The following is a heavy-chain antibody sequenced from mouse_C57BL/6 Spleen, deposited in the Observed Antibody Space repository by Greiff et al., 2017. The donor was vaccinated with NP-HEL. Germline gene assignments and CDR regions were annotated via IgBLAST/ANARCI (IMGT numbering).Heavy chain of an antibody. J-gene: IGHJ3*01. CDR1: GYSFTGYY. CDR2: INPSTGGT. D-gene: IGHD2-4*01. CDR3: ARIGDYDEGFAY. Sequence: VHVKQSGPELVKPGASVKISCKASGYSFTGYYMNWVKQSPEKSLEWIGEINPSTGGTTYNQKFKAKATLTVDKSSSTAYMQLKSLTSEDSAVYYCARIGDYDEGFAYWGQGTLVTVSA. V-gene: IGHV1-42*01.